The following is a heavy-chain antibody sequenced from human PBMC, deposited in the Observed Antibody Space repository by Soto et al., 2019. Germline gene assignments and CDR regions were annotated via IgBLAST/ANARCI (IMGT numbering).Heavy chain of an antibody. J-gene: IGHJ4*02. CDR2: VWYDGSNE. CDR3: ARELCGYIDS. CDR1: GFTFNNYG. Sequence: QVQLVESGGGVVQPGKSLRLSCAASGFTFNNYGMNWVRQAPGKGLDWVAVVWYDGSNEYYADSVKGRFTIFRDNSKSTLHLHMNSLRVEDTAVYYCARELCGYIDSWGRGTLVTVSS. D-gene: IGHD2-21*01. V-gene: IGHV3-33*01.